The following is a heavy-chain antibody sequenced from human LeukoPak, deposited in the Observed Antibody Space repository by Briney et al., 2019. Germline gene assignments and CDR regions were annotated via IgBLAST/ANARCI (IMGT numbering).Heavy chain of an antibody. CDR2: IRFDESKM. V-gene: IGHV3-30*02. D-gene: IGHD3-10*01. J-gene: IGHJ4*02. Sequence: GGSLRLSCAASGYSISKYGMHSVRQAPRGGLEWVAFIRFDESKMYYADSVKGRFTLSRDISKNTLYLQMNSLRAEDTAVYYCARKRGVFGDLYLNGSGDYWGQGTLVIVSS. CDR3: ARKRGVFGDLYLNGSGDY. CDR1: GYSISKYG.